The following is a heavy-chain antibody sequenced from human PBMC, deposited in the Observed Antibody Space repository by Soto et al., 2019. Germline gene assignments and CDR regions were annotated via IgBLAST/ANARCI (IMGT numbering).Heavy chain of an antibody. CDR2: IYWDDDK. D-gene: IGHD2-21*02. J-gene: IGHJ1*01. CDR1: GFSLSTSGVG. CDR3: AHSPCGGDCYSPVTGFQH. Sequence: ESGPTLVNPTQTLTLTCTFSGFSLSTSGVGVGWIRQPPGKALEWLAVIYWDDDKRYRPSLKSRLTITKDTSKNQVVFKMTNMDPVDTATYYCAHSPCGGDCYSPVTGFQHWGQGTPVTVSS. V-gene: IGHV2-5*02.